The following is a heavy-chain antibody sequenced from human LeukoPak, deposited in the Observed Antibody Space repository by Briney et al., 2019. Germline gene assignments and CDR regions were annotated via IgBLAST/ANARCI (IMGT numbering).Heavy chain of an antibody. V-gene: IGHV3-74*01. CDR3: ARGGETSNWYPGYFDY. D-gene: IGHD6-13*01. CDR1: GFTFSNYW. CDR2: IKSDGSST. Sequence: GGSLRLSCAASGFTFSNYWMHWVRQAPGKGPVWVSRIKSDGSSTRFADSVQGRFTISRDNGKNTLYLQMNSLRAEDRAVYYCARGGETSNWYPGYFDYWGQGAVVSVSS. J-gene: IGHJ4*02.